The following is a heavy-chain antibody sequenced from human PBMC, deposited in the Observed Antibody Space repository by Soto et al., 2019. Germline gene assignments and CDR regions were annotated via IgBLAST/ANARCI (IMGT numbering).Heavy chain of an antibody. Sequence: PSETLSLTCPVSGGSITSSIYYWGWIRQPPGKGLEWIGNIYYSGSTYYNPSLKSRVTISVDTSKNQFSLKLSSVTAADTAVYYCMLGSGWKDFDYWGQGTLVTVSS. CDR2: IYYSGST. J-gene: IGHJ4*02. D-gene: IGHD3-22*01. CDR3: MLGSGWKDFDY. V-gene: IGHV4-39*01. CDR1: GGSITSSIYY.